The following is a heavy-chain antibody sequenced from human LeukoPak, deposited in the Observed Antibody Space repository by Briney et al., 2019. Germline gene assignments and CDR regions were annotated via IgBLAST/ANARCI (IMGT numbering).Heavy chain of an antibody. CDR1: GGSISSYY. J-gene: IGHJ6*03. Sequence: SETLSLTCTVSGGSISSYYWSWIRQPPGKGLEWIGYIYYSGSTNYNPSLKSRVTISVDTSKNQFSLKLSSVTAADTAVYYCARDGNHYYMDVWGKGTTVTVSS. V-gene: IGHV4-59*01. CDR2: IYYSGST. CDR3: ARDGNHYYMDV.